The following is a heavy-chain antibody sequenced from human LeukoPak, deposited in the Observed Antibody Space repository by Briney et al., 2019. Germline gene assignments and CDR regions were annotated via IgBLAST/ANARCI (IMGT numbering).Heavy chain of an antibody. D-gene: IGHD6-13*01. CDR3: AREVAIAAAPFDY. J-gene: IGHJ4*02. Sequence: GGSLRLSCVVSGIPFSDFYMNWIRHSPGKGLEWISYISSSSSYTDYAESVKGRFTISRDNAKSALYLQMNDLRAEDTAVYDCAREVAIAAAPFDYWGQGTLVTVSS. V-gene: IGHV3-11*06. CDR2: ISSSSSYT. CDR1: GIPFSDFY.